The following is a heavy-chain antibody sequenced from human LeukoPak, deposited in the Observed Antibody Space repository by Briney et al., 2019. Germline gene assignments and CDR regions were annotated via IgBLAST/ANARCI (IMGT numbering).Heavy chain of an antibody. CDR2: INHSGST. J-gene: IGHJ4*02. Sequence: SETLSLTCAVYGGSFSGYYWSWIRQPPGKGLEWIGEINHSGSTNYNPSLKSRVTISVDTSKNQFSLKLSSVTAADTAVYYCASLTYYYDSSGYYYVGYFDYWGQGTLVTVSS. V-gene: IGHV4-34*01. CDR1: GGSFSGYY. D-gene: IGHD3-22*01. CDR3: ASLTYYYDSSGYYYVGYFDY.